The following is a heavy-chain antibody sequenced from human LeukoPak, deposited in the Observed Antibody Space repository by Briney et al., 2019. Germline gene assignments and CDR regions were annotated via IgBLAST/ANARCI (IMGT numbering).Heavy chain of an antibody. Sequence: PGGSLRLSCAAPGFTFSDYYMSWVRQAPGKGLEWVSYISSSSTYTNYADSVKGRFTISRDNAKNSLYLQMNSLRAEDTAVYYCARGAPGYSSGWYAYWGQGTLLTVSS. CDR1: GFTFSDYY. CDR3: ARGAPGYSSGWYAY. V-gene: IGHV3-11*06. CDR2: ISSSSTYT. D-gene: IGHD6-19*01. J-gene: IGHJ4*02.